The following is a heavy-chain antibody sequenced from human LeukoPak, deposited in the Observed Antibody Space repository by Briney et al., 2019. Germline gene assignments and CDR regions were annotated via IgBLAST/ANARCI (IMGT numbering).Heavy chain of an antibody. J-gene: IGHJ4*02. CDR2: ISWNSGTM. V-gene: IGHV3-9*01. CDR3: AISQQLWYYFDS. D-gene: IGHD5-18*01. Sequence: PGGSLRLSCAASGFTFDDYAMHWVRQAPGKGLEWVSGISWNSGTMAYADSVKGRFTISRDNAKNSLYLQMNSLRAEDTALYYCAISQQLWYYFDSWGQGTLVTVSS. CDR1: GFTFDDYA.